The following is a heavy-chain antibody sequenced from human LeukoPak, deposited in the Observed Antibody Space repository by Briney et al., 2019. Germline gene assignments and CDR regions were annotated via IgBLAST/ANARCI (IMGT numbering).Heavy chain of an antibody. CDR3: AREGAYYGGPARYFDL. V-gene: IGHV3-20*04. CDR1: GFTFDDYG. J-gene: IGHJ2*01. D-gene: IGHD4-23*01. CDR2: INWNGGST. Sequence: RPGGSLRLSCAASGFTFDDYGMSWVRQAPGKGLEWVSGINWNGGSTGYADSVKGRFTISRDNAKNSLYLQMNSLRAEGTALYYCAREGAYYGGPARYFDLWGRGTLVTVSS.